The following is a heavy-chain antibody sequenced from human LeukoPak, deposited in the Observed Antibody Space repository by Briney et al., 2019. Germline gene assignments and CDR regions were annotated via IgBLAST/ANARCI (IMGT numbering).Heavy chain of an antibody. CDR3: AKDHSTVYSRSWHKSQFDY. J-gene: IGHJ4*02. CDR2: ISGSCGST. Sequence: GGSLRLSCAASGFTFSSYAMSWVRQAPGKGLEWVSAISGSCGSTYYADSVKGRFTISRDNSKNTLYLQMNSLRAEDTAVYYCAKDHSTVYSRSWHKSQFDYWGQGTLVTVSS. V-gene: IGHV3-23*01. D-gene: IGHD6-13*01. CDR1: GFTFSSYA.